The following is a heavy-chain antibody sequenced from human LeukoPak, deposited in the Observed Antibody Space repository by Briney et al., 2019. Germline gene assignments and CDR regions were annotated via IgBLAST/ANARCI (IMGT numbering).Heavy chain of an antibody. D-gene: IGHD2-15*01. V-gene: IGHV3-15*01. Sequence: GGSLRLSCAASGFTFTYAWMSWVRQAPGKGLEWLGRIQSKADGESTDYAAPVKGRVTISRDDSKNTLFLQLNSLRAEDTAVYYCAKGSSPVVAATECFDYWGQGTLVTVSS. J-gene: IGHJ4*02. CDR1: GFTFTYAW. CDR2: IQSKADGEST. CDR3: AKGSSPVVAATECFDY.